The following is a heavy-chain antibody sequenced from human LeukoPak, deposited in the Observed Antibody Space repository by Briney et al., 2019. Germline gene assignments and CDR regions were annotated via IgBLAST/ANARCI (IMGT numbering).Heavy chain of an antibody. D-gene: IGHD3-22*01. CDR3: ARARDDYYDSSEDY. Sequence: SETLSLTCTVSGGSISSGSYYWSWIRQPAGKGLEWIGRIYTSGSTNYNPSLKSRVIISEDTSKNQFSLKLSSVTAADTAVYYCARARDDYYDSSEDYWGQGTLVTVSS. V-gene: IGHV4-61*02. J-gene: IGHJ4*02. CDR2: IYTSGST. CDR1: GGSISSGSYY.